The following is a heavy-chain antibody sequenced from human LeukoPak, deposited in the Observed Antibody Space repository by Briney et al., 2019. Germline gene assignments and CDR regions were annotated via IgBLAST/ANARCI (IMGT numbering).Heavy chain of an antibody. V-gene: IGHV3-30*02. CDR3: AKDGDIVVVPAATPLDY. CDR2: IRYDGSNK. Sequence: GGSLRLSCAASGFTFSSYGMHWVRQAPGKGLEWVAFIRYDGSNKYYADSVKGRFTISRDNSKNTLYLQMNSLRAEDTAVYYCAKDGDIVVVPAATPLDYWGQGTLVTVSS. D-gene: IGHD2-2*01. J-gene: IGHJ4*02. CDR1: GFTFSSYG.